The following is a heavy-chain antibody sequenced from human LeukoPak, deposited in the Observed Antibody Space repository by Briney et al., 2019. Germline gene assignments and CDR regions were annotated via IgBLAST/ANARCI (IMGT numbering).Heavy chain of an antibody. CDR1: GFTFSDYY. D-gene: IGHD6-19*01. V-gene: IGHV3-11*01. Sequence: GGSLRLSCAASGFTFSDYYMSWIREAPGKGLEWGSYISYSGSTIYYADSVKGRFTISRDNAKNSLYLQMNSLRAEDTAVYYCARDPGSHNSSGWYDYWGQGTLVTVSS. J-gene: IGHJ4*02. CDR2: ISYSGSTI. CDR3: ARDPGSHNSSGWYDY.